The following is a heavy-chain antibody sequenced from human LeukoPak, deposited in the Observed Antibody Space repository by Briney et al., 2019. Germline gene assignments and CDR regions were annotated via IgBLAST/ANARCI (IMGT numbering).Heavy chain of an antibody. Sequence: GGSLRLSCAASGFTFSSYEMNWVRQAPGKGLEWVSYISSSGSTIYYADSVKGRFTISRDNAKNSLYLQMNSLRAEDTAVYYCARDAISGYDSSGYYFGNDAFDIWGQGTMVTVSS. CDR1: GFTFSSYE. CDR3: ARDAISGYDSSGYYFGNDAFDI. D-gene: IGHD3-22*01. V-gene: IGHV3-48*03. CDR2: ISSSGSTI. J-gene: IGHJ3*02.